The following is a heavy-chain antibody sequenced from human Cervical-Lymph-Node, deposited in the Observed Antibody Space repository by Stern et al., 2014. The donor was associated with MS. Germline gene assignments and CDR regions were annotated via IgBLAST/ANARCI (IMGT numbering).Heavy chain of an antibody. CDR3: ARGSGDNWFGP. V-gene: IGHV1-69*06. Sequence: DQLVESGAEVKKPGSSGKVSCKSSGGISWVRQAPGQGLEWMGGVIPFVGTSNYAQKFQGRVTITADTSTNTTYLHLSRLTSADTAVYYCARGSGDNWFGPWGQGTLVTVSS. J-gene: IGHJ5*02. CDR2: VIPFVGTS. CDR1: GG. D-gene: IGHD3-10*01.